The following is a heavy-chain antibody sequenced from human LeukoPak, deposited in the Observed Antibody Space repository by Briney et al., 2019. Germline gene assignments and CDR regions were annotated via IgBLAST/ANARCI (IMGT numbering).Heavy chain of an antibody. CDR3: AREETTARGGRFDY. Sequence: ASVKVSCKASGYTFTGYYMHWVRQAPGQGLEWMGWINPNSGGTNYAQNFQGRVTMTRDMSTSTVYMELSSLRSDDTAVYFCAREETTARGGRFDYWGQGTLVTVSS. CDR2: INPNSGGT. V-gene: IGHV1-2*02. CDR1: GYTFTGYY. D-gene: IGHD1-1*01. J-gene: IGHJ4*02.